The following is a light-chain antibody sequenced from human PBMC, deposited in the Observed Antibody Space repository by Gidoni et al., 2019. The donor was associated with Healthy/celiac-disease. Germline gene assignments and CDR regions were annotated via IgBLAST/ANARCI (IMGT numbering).Light chain of an antibody. V-gene: IGKV3-11*01. Sequence: EIVLTQSPATLSLSPGERATLSCRASQSVSSYLAWYQQKPGQAPRLLIYDASSGSGTDFTLTISSLEPEDFAVYYCQQRSNWPPRFTFGPXTKVDIK. J-gene: IGKJ3*01. CDR1: QSVSSY. CDR2: DAS. CDR3: QQRSNWPPRFT.